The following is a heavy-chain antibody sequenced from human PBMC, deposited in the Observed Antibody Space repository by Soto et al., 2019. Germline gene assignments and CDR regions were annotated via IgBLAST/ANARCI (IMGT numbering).Heavy chain of an antibody. D-gene: IGHD2-15*01. CDR2: IYYSGST. CDR1: GGSISSSSYY. V-gene: IGHV4-39*01. J-gene: IGHJ6*02. CDR3: ARGLRGGSPHYYYGMDV. Sequence: PSETLSLTCTVSGGSISSSSYYWGWIRQPPGKGLEWIGSIYYSGSTYYNPSLKSRVTISVDTSKNQFSLKLSSVTAADTAVYYCARGLRGGSPHYYYGMDVWGQGTTVTVSS.